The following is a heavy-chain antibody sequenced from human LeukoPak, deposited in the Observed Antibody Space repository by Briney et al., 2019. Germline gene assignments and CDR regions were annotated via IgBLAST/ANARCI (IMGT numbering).Heavy chain of an antibody. Sequence: GGSLRLSCAASGFTFSSHGRHGVRQALGKGLEWVALIRYDGSNKYYADSVKGRFTISRDNSKNTLYLQMNSLRAEDTAVYYCAKDLGYYTSNLGYWGQGTLVTVSS. D-gene: IGHD3-22*01. V-gene: IGHV3-30*02. CDR3: AKDLGYYTSNLGY. J-gene: IGHJ4*02. CDR2: IRYDGSNK. CDR1: GFTFSSHG.